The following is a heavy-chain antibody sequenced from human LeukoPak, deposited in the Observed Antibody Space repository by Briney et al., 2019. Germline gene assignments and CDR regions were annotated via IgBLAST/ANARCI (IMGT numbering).Heavy chain of an antibody. CDR2: ISSSGSTI. D-gene: IGHD6-6*01. J-gene: IGHJ6*03. Sequence: KPGGSLRLSCAASGFTFSDYYMSWIRQAPGKGLEWVSYISSSGSTIYYADSVKGRFTISRDNAKNSLYLQMNSLRAEDTAVYYCATHKEDSSYDQGGYYVDVWGKGTRVTVSS. CDR1: GFTFSDYY. V-gene: IGHV3-11*01. CDR3: ATHKEDSSYDQGGYYVDV.